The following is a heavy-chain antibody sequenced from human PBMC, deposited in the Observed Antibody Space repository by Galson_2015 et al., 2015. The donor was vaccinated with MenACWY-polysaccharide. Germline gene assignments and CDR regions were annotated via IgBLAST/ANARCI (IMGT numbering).Heavy chain of an antibody. CDR2: IGTGGDT. Sequence: SLILPCAAAGSTFSSFDMHGVRHVIGKGLVWVAAIGTGGDTYYSGSVKGRFTISRENAKNSLYLQMNSLTDGDTAVYYCAREFTGDGSSWYYWFFDRWVRGTLVTVSS. J-gene: IGHJ2*01. CDR1: GSTFSSFD. D-gene: IGHD6-13*01. CDR3: AREFTGDGSSWYYWFFDR. V-gene: IGHV3-13*01.